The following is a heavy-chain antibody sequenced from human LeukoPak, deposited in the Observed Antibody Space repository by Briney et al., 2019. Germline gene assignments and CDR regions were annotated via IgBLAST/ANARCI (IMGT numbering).Heavy chain of an antibody. J-gene: IGHJ5*02. V-gene: IGHV4-30-4*02. CDR2: IYYSGST. CDR3: ARTWGSTSTWFDP. CDR1: GGSISSGDYY. Sequence: SETLSLACTVSGGSISSGDYYWSWIRQPPGKGLEWIGYIYYSGSTYYNPSLKSRVTISVDTSKNQFSLKLSSVTAADTAVYYCARTWGSTSTWFDPWGQGTLVTVSS. D-gene: IGHD2-2*01.